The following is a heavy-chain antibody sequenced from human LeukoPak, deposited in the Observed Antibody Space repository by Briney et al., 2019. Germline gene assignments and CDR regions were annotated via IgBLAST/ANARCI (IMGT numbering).Heavy chain of an antibody. D-gene: IGHD4-17*01. CDR1: GFIFSSDS. J-gene: IGHJ4*02. V-gene: IGHV3-21*01. CDR3: ARDTVTTDSYYFDY. CDR2: ISRSSSYI. Sequence: GSLRVSCAASGFIFSSDSMNWVRQAPGKGLQWVSSISRSSSYIYYADSVKGRFTISRDNPKNSLYLQMNSLRAEDTAVYYCARDTVTTDSYYFDYWGQGTLVTVSS.